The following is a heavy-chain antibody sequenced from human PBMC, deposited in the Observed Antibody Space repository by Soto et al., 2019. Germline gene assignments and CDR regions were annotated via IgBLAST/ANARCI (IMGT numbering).Heavy chain of an antibody. CDR2: IWYGGSNK. CDR1: GFTFSSYV. V-gene: IGHV3-33*01. J-gene: IGHJ4*02. Sequence: QVQLVESGGGVVQPGRSLRLSCAASGFTFSSYVMHWVRQAPGKGREWVAVIWYGGSNKYYADSVKGRFTISRDNSKNTRYLQMNSLKTEDTALYYCSRDCDGYSSGLYHRRGFDYWGQGTLVTVSS. CDR3: SRDCDGYSSGLYHRRGFDY. D-gene: IGHD6-19*01.